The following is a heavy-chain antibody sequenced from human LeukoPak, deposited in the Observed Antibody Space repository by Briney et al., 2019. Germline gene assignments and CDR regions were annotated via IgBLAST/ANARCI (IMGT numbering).Heavy chain of an antibody. CDR1: GFTFSSYA. Sequence: GGSLRLSCAASGFTFSSYAMHWVRQAPGKGLGWVAVISYDGSNKYYADSVKGRFTISRDNSKNTLYLQMNSLRAEDTAVYYCARGLTWIQLFYLDYWGQGTLVTVSS. J-gene: IGHJ4*02. D-gene: IGHD5-18*01. V-gene: IGHV3-30*04. CDR3: ARGLTWIQLFYLDY. CDR2: ISYDGSNK.